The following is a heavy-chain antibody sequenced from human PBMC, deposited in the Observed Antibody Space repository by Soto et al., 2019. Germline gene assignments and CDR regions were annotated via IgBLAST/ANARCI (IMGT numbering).Heavy chain of an antibody. V-gene: IGHV3-48*01. Sequence: EVQLVESGGGLVQPGGSLRLSCAASGFTFSSYSMNWVRQAPGKGLEWVSYISSSSSTIYYADSVKGRFTISRDNAKNSLYLQMNSLRAEDTAVYYCARRVRYYYDTVPDAFDIWGQGTMVTVSS. J-gene: IGHJ3*02. CDR3: ARRVRYYYDTVPDAFDI. D-gene: IGHD3-22*01. CDR2: ISSSSSTI. CDR1: GFTFSSYS.